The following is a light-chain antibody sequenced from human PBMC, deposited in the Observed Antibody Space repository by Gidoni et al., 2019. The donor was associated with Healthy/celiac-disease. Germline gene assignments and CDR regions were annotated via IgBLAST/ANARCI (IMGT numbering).Light chain of an antibody. CDR1: SSNIGSNY. CDR3: TAWNDSLSGVV. V-gene: IGLV1-47*01. J-gene: IGLJ2*01. CDR2: SNN. Sequence: QSVLTQPPSASGTPGQRVTISCSGSSSNIGSNYVSWYQQLPGTAPKLLIYSNNQRPSGVPYRFSGSKSGTSASLAISGLRSEDEADYYCTAWNDSLSGVVFGGGTKLTVL.